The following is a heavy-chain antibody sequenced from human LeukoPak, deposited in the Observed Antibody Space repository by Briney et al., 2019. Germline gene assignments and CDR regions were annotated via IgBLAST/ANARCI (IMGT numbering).Heavy chain of an antibody. Sequence: QPGGSLRLSCAASGFTFSDHYMDWVRQAPGKGLEWVGRTRNKANSYTTEYAASVEGRFTISRDDSKNSLYLQMNSLKTEDTAVYYCAYSSGYYYEWYFQHWGQGTLVTVSS. V-gene: IGHV3-72*01. CDR1: GFTFSDHY. D-gene: IGHD3-22*01. CDR3: AYSSGYYYEWYFQH. CDR2: TRNKANSYTT. J-gene: IGHJ1*01.